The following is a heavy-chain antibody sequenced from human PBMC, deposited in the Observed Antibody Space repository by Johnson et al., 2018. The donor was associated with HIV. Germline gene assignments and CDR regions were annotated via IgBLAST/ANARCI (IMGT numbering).Heavy chain of an antibody. J-gene: IGHJ3*02. Sequence: QMLLVESGGGLVQPGRSLRLSCAASGFTFSSYPMHWVRQAPGKGLEWVAIISYDGGSKYYADSVKGRFTVSRDNSKNTLYLQINSLRPEDTAVYYCARAVTPFGDWEAFDIWGQGTMVTVSS. V-gene: IGHV3-30*04. CDR2: ISYDGGSK. D-gene: IGHD3-10*01. CDR1: GFTFSSYP. CDR3: ARAVTPFGDWEAFDI.